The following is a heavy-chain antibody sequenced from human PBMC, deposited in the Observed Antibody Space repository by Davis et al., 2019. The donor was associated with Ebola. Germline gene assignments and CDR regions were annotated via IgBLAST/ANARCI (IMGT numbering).Heavy chain of an antibody. V-gene: IGHV3-30*18. J-gene: IGHJ4*02. CDR3: AKNPGDY. Sequence: GGSLRLSCAASGFTFSSYAMHWVRQAPGKGLEWVAVISYDGNNKYYADSVKGRFTISRDNSKNTLYLQMNSLRAEDTAVYYCAKNPGDYWGQGTLVTVSS. CDR2: ISYDGNNK. CDR1: GFTFSSYA.